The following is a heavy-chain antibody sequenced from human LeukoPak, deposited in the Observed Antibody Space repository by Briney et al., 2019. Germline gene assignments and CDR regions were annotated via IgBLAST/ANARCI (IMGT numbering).Heavy chain of an antibody. CDR3: ARVQPSRIAAAGTSRNWFDP. D-gene: IGHD6-13*01. Sequence: GASVKVSCKASGGTFSSYAISWVRQAPGQGLEWMGGIIPIFGTANYAQKFQGRVTITADKSTSTAYMELSSLRSEDTAVYYCARVQPSRIAAAGTSRNWFDPWGQGTLVTVSS. CDR2: IIPIFGTA. J-gene: IGHJ5*02. CDR1: GGTFSSYA. V-gene: IGHV1-69*06.